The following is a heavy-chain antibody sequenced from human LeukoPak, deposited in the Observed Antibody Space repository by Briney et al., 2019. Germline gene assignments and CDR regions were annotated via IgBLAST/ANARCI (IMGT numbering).Heavy chain of an antibody. Sequence: SETLSLTCTVSGGSISSSSYYWGWIRQPPGKGLEWIGSIYYSGSTYYNPSLKSRVTISVDTSKNQFSLKLSSVTAADTAVYYCAKEKLMWGDSSGYYYWDYWGQGTLVTVSS. J-gene: IGHJ4*02. CDR3: AKEKLMWGDSSGYYYWDY. V-gene: IGHV4-39*07. D-gene: IGHD3-22*01. CDR2: IYYSGST. CDR1: GGSISSSSYY.